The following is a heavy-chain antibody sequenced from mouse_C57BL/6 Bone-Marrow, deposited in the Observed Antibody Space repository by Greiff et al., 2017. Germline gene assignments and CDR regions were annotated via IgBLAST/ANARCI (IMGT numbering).Heavy chain of an antibody. CDR1: GYTFTDYY. V-gene: IGHV1-19*01. CDR3: ARAGDY. J-gene: IGHJ4*01. CDR2: INPSNGGT. Sequence: VQLQQSGPVLVKPGASVKLSCKASGYTFTDYYMNWVKQSPGKSLEWIGVINPSNGGTSYNQKFKGKATLTVDTSSSTAYMELNSLTSEDSAVYYGARAGDYWGQGTSGTVSS.